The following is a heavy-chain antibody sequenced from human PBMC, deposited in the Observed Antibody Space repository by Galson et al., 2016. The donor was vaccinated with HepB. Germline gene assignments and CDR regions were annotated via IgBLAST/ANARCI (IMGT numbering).Heavy chain of an antibody. Sequence: SLRLSCAVSGFSVSTNYMSWVRQAPGKGLEWVSIIYTAGNTYYTDSVKGRFTISRDNAQNPLYLQMTSLTGEDTSVYYCARGPGYYSASGRPWDYNPMDVWGQGTTVIVSS. CDR3: ARGPGYYSASGRPWDYNPMDV. J-gene: IGHJ6*02. V-gene: IGHV3-53*01. CDR2: IYTAGNT. D-gene: IGHD3-10*01. CDR1: GFSVSTNY.